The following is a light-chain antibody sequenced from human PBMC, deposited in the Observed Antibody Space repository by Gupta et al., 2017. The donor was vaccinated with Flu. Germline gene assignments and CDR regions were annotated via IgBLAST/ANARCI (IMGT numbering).Light chain of an antibody. CDR3: QTWSPGIQV. CDR2: VISDGSN. Sequence: AWLQQQPEKGPRYLMMVISDGSNYTGDVIPGRFSGSSSRTERYLTISSLQAEDEAEYHCQTWSPGIQVFGAGTKLTVL. J-gene: IGLJ3*02. V-gene: IGLV4-69*01.